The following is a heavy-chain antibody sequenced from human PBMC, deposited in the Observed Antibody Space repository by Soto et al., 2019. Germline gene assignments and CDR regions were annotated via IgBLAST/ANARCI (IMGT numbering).Heavy chain of an antibody. V-gene: IGHV3-11*05. CDR2: ISSSSSYT. D-gene: IGHD6-13*01. Sequence: QVQLVESGGGLVKPGGSLRLSCAASGFTFSDYYMSWIRQAPGKGLEWVSYISSSSSYTNYADSVKGRFTISRDNAKNSLYLQMNSLRAEDTAVYYCARDSSGAAADPRRNKPNWFDPWGQGTLVTVSS. CDR3: ARDSSGAAADPRRNKPNWFDP. J-gene: IGHJ5*02. CDR1: GFTFSDYY.